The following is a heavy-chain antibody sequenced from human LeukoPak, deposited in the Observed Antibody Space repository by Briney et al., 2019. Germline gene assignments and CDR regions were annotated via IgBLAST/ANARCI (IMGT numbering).Heavy chain of an antibody. CDR2: NYYNQNI. V-gene: IGHV4-59*08. J-gene: IGHJ4*02. D-gene: IGHD4-11*01. CDR1: GGSITSYY. CDR3: ARYDYSYYWAFDN. Sequence: SETLSLTCTVSGGSITSYYWSWIRQPPGKGLEWIGYNYYNQNINYNPSLKSRVTISVDTSKNQFSLKLRYVTAANTAVYYCARYDYSYYWAFDNWGQGTLVTVSS.